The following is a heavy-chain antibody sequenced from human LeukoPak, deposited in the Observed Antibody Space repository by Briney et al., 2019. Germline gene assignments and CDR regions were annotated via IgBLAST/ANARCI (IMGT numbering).Heavy chain of an antibody. CDR3: ARPGYYYGSGSPHKAFDI. CDR1: GGSISSSIW. D-gene: IGHD3-10*01. J-gene: IGHJ3*02. Sequence: SETLSLTCAASGGSISSSIWWSWVRQPPGKGLEWIGEIYHSGSTNYNPSLKSRVTISVDKSKNQFSLKLSSVTAADTAVYYCARPGYYYGSGSPHKAFDIWGQGTMVTVSS. V-gene: IGHV4-4*02. CDR2: IYHSGST.